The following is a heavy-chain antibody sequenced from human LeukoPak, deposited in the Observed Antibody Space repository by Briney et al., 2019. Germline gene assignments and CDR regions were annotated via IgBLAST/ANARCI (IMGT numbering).Heavy chain of an antibody. Sequence: GGSLRLSCAASGFTFSGSAMHWVRQASGKGLEWVGRIRSKANSYATAYAASVKGRFTISRDDSKNTAYLQMNSLKTEDTAVYYCTRLGRDGYNFAFDIWGQGTMVTVSS. J-gene: IGHJ3*02. CDR1: GFTFSGSA. D-gene: IGHD5-24*01. CDR2: IRSKANSYAT. V-gene: IGHV3-73*01. CDR3: TRLGRDGYNFAFDI.